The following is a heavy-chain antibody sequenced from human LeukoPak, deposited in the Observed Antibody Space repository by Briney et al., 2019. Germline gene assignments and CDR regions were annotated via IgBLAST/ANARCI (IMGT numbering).Heavy chain of an antibody. D-gene: IGHD3-22*01. J-gene: IGHJ4*02. CDR3: ARDDNDSSGYYPLRY. Sequence: SETLSLTCTVSGGSISNSYYYWGWIRQPPGKGLEWIGSMYYSGSTYYNPSLKSRVTISVDTSKNQFSLKLSSVTAADTAVYYCARDDNDSSGYYPLRYWGQGTLVTVSS. V-gene: IGHV4-39*07. CDR1: GGSISNSYYY. CDR2: MYYSGST.